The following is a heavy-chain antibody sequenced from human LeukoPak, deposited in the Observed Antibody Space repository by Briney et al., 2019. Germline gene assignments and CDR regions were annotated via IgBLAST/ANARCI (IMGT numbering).Heavy chain of an antibody. V-gene: IGHV1-46*01. CDR1: GYSFTSHY. CDR3: ARDNSVGDIAWWFDP. Sequence: ASVKVSCKAPGYSFTSHYMHWVRQAPGQGLEWMGLINPSGSSTLYAQKFQGRVTMTRDMSTTTDYMELSSLRSEDTAVYYCARDNSVGDIAWWFDPWSQGTLVTVSS. CDR2: INPSGSST. D-gene: IGHD3-16*02. J-gene: IGHJ5*02.